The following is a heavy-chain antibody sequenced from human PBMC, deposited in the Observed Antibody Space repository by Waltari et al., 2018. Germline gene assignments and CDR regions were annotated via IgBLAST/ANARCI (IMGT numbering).Heavy chain of an antibody. V-gene: IGHV1-69*01. CDR2: IIPIFGTA. Sequence: PGQGLEWMGGIIPIFGTANYAQKFQGRVTITADESTSTAYMELSSLRSEDTAVYYCANGLLEMAHHPRDYWGQGTLVTVSS. J-gene: IGHJ4*02. CDR3: ANGLLEMAHHPRDY.